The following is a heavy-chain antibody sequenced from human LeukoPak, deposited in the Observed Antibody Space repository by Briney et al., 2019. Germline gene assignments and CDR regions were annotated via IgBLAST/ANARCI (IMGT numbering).Heavy chain of an antibody. CDR3: TRDRGLDC. V-gene: IGHV3-21*01. J-gene: IGHJ4*02. CDR2: VSSSSTYI. D-gene: IGHD3-10*01. Sequence: GGSLRLSCAASGFTFSSHWMDWIRQTPGKGLEWVASVSSSSTYIHYAESVKGRFTISRDNAKNSLFLQMTSLRADDTGVYYCTRDRGLDCWGQGTRVTVAS. CDR1: GFTFSSHW.